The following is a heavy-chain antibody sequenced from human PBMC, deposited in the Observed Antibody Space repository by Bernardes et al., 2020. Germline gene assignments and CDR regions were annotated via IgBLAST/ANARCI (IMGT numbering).Heavy chain of an antibody. Sequence: SETLSITCAVSGGSISSSNWWSWVRQPPGKGLEWIGEIYHSGSTNYNPSLKSRVTISVDKSKNQFSLKLSSVTAADTAVYYCARGGDCGGDCYYDSWGQGTLVTVSS. CDR2: IYHSGST. J-gene: IGHJ4*02. CDR1: GGSISSSNW. D-gene: IGHD2-21*01. V-gene: IGHV4-4*02. CDR3: ARGGDCGGDCYYDS.